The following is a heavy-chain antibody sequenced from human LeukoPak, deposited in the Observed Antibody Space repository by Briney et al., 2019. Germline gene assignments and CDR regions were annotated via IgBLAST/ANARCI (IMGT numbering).Heavy chain of an antibody. D-gene: IGHD3-3*01. CDR1: GFTFSSYS. J-gene: IGHJ4*02. Sequence: GGSLRLSCATSGFTFSSYSMTWVRQAPGKGLEWVAKIKQDGSEKNYVDPVKGRFTISRDNTKNSLFLQMNSLRAEDTAVYYCARVSIFGVLPDYWGQGTLVTVSS. CDR3: ARVSIFGVLPDY. CDR2: IKQDGSEK. V-gene: IGHV3-7*01.